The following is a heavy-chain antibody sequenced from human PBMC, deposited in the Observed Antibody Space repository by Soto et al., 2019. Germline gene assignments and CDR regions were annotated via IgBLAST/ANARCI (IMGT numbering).Heavy chain of an antibody. V-gene: IGHV1-69*13. D-gene: IGHD3-22*01. J-gene: IGHJ6*02. Sequence: WASVKVSCKASGGTFSSYAISWVRQAPGQGLEWMGGIIPIFGTANYAQKFQGRVTITADESTSTAYMELSSLRSEDTAVYYCARYYDSSGYYYYYGMDVWGQGTTVTVSS. CDR1: GGTFSSYA. CDR2: IIPIFGTA. CDR3: ARYYDSSGYYYYYGMDV.